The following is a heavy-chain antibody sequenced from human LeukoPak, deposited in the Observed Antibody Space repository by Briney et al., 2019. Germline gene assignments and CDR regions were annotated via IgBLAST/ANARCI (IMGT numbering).Heavy chain of an antibody. V-gene: IGHV3-23*01. J-gene: IGHJ4*02. CDR2: ISPGGGNT. D-gene: IGHD3-10*01. CDR1: GVSFCSEA. CDR3: AKSRSGSANWALRIFDN. Sequence: GGSLRLSCVVSGVSFCSEAMSWGRQAPGRGLGWVSSISPGGGNTYHADSVKGRFTISRDNSENTLYAEMNSLRAEDTAIYYCAKSRSGSANWALRIFDNWGQGTLVSVSS.